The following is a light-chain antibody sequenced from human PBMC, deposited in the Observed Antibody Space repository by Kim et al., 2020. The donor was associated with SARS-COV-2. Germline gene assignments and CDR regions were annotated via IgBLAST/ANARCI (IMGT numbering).Light chain of an antibody. Sequence: QSALTQPASVSGSPGQSITISCTGTSSDVGGYNYVSCSQQHPGKAPKLMIYDVSNRPSGVSNRFSGSKSGNTASLTISGLQAEDEADYYCSSHTGSNTWVFGGGTQLTVL. V-gene: IGLV2-14*03. J-gene: IGLJ3*02. CDR2: DVS. CDR1: SSDVGGYNY. CDR3: SSHTGSNTWV.